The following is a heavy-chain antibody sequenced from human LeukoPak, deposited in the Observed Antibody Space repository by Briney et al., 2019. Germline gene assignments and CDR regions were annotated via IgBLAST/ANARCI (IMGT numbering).Heavy chain of an antibody. CDR3: AQEVGTLVFDY. Sequence: GGSLRLSCAASGFTFSSYSMNWVRQAPGKGLEWLSYISSTSSPIYHADSVKGRFTISRDNAKNSLYLQMNSLSAEDTAVYYCAQEVGTLVFDYWGRGTLVTVSS. CDR2: ISSTSSPI. D-gene: IGHD2-21*02. V-gene: IGHV3-48*01. J-gene: IGHJ4*02. CDR1: GFTFSSYS.